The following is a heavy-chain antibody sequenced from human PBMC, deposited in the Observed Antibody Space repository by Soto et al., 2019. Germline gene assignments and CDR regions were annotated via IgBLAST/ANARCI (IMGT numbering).Heavy chain of an antibody. CDR2: ISYDGSKK. CDR1: GFTFSSYG. J-gene: IGHJ3*02. Sequence: QVQLVESGGGVVQPGRSLRLSCAASGFTFSSYGMHWVRQSPGKGLEWVAVISYDGSKKYYADSVKGRFTISREKSKKTVYLRMKRLIAGDAAVYYCAVPVVDAVESLGPGTMVTVSS. CDR3: AVPVVDAVES. V-gene: IGHV3-30*03. D-gene: IGHD2-8*02.